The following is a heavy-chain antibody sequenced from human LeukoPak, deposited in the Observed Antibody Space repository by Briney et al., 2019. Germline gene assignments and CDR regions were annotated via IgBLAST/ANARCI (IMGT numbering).Heavy chain of an antibody. CDR2: IYHSGST. D-gene: IGHD5-18*01. V-gene: IGHV4-38-2*02. CDR1: GYSISSGYY. J-gene: IGHJ4*02. Sequence: KPSETLSLTCTVSGYSISSGYYWGWIRQPPGKGLEWIGSIYHSGSTYYNPSLKSRVTISVDTSKNQFSLKLSSVTAADTAVYYCARGRYSYGFNGLDYWGQGTLVTVSS. CDR3: ARGRYSYGFNGLDY.